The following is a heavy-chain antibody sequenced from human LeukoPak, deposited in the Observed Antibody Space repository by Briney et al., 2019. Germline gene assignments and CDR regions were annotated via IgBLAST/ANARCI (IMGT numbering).Heavy chain of an antibody. CDR2: IKPDGSEK. Sequence: PGGSLRLSCAASGFTFSTYWMGWVRQAPGKGLEWVAKIKPDGSEKDHVDPVKGRFTISRDNAKNSLYLQLNSLRAEDTAVYYCARSRFYFDYWGQGTLVTVSS. CDR1: GFTFSTYW. J-gene: IGHJ4*02. CDR3: ARSRFYFDY. V-gene: IGHV3-7*01.